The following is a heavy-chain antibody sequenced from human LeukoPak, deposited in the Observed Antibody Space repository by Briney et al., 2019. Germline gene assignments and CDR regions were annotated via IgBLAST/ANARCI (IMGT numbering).Heavy chain of an antibody. CDR2: ISYDGGNK. Sequence: GRSLRLSCAASGFTFSSYAMHWVRQAPGKGLEWVAVISYDGGNKYYADSVKGRFTISRDNSKNTLYLQMNSLRAEDTAVYYCARDLPIAAAGSHYYYYGMDVWGQGTTVTVSS. CDR1: GFTFSSYA. D-gene: IGHD6-13*01. J-gene: IGHJ6*02. V-gene: IGHV3-30*04. CDR3: ARDLPIAAAGSHYYYYGMDV.